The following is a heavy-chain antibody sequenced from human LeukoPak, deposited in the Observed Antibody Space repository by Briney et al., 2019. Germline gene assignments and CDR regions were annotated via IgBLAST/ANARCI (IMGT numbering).Heavy chain of an antibody. V-gene: IGHV1-2*06. J-gene: IGHJ4*02. CDR1: GYTFTGYY. CDR3: TSPLGYCSGGSCGY. Sequence: ASVKVSCKASGYTFTGYYMHWVRQAPGQGLEWMGRINPNSGGTNYAQKFQGRVTMTRDTSISTAYMELSRLRSDDTAVYYCTSPLGYCSGGSCGYWGQGTLVTVSS. D-gene: IGHD2-15*01. CDR2: INPNSGGT.